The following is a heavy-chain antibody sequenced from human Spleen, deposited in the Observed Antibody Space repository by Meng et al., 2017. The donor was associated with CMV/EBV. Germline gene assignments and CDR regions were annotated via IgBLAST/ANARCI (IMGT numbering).Heavy chain of an antibody. CDR2: ISYDGSNK. Sequence: ASGFTFSSYAMHWVRQAPGKGLEWVAVISYDGSNKYYADSVKGRFTISRDNSKNTLYLQMNSLRAEDTAVYYCAREARSPRGAFDIWGQGTMVTVS. CDR1: GFTFSSYA. CDR3: AREARSPRGAFDI. V-gene: IGHV3-30*04. J-gene: IGHJ3*02.